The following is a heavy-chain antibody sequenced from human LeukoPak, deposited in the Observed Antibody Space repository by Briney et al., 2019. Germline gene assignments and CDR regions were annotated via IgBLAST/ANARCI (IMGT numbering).Heavy chain of an antibody. Sequence: GGSLRLSCAASGFTFSNTWMNWVRQAPGKGLEWVGRIQSKTDGGTTEYAAPVKGRFTISRDDSKTTLYLQMNSLKTEDTAVYYCATPTVRGVINIWGQGTLVTVSS. J-gene: IGHJ4*02. CDR2: IQSKTDGGTT. CDR3: ATPTVRGVINI. D-gene: IGHD3-10*01. CDR1: GFTFSNTW. V-gene: IGHV3-15*01.